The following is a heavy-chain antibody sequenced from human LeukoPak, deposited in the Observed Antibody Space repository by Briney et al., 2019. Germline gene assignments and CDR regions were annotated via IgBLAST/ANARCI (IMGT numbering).Heavy chain of an antibody. CDR2: IIPIFGTA. CDR3: ARVGIGRTEYFQH. CDR1: GYSFTSYW. D-gene: IGHD3-3*02. V-gene: IGHV1-69*01. J-gene: IGHJ1*01. Sequence: KISCKGSGYSFTSYWIGWVRQAPGQGLEWMGGIIPIFGTANYAQKFQGRVTITADESTSTAYMELSSLRSEDTAVYYCARVGIGRTEYFQHWGQGTLVTVSS.